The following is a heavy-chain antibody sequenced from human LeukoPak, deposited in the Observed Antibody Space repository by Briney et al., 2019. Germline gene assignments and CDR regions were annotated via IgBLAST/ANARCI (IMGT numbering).Heavy chain of an antibody. D-gene: IGHD2-2*01. CDR3: AKEDAAGYFDY. CDR1: GFTFSIYG. J-gene: IGHJ4*02. V-gene: IGHV3-33*06. CDR2: IRSDGSDK. Sequence: PGKSLRLSCAASGFTFSIYGMHWVRQAPGKGLEWVALIRSDGSDKYYADSVRGRFTISRDNSKNTLYVQINSLRSEDTAVYYCAKEDAAGYFDYWGQGTLLTISS.